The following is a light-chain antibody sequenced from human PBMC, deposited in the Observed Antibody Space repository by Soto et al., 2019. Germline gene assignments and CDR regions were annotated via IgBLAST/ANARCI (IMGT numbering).Light chain of an antibody. Sequence: DIVLTQSPGTLSLSPGERATLSCRASQSVSNSYLAWYQQKPGQAPRLLIYGASSRAAGIPDRFSGSGSGTDFTLTISRLEPEDFAVYYCQQYAKIPRFTFGPGTTVD. CDR1: QSVSNSY. V-gene: IGKV3-20*01. CDR2: GAS. J-gene: IGKJ3*01. CDR3: QQYAKIPRFT.